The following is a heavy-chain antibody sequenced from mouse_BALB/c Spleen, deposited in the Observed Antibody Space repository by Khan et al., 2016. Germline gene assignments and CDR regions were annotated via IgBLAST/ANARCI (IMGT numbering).Heavy chain of an antibody. CDR3: ASYYGSGYDYFDY. CDR1: GYTFTSYW. V-gene: IGHV1-87*01. Sequence: QVQLQQSGAELARPGASVKLSCKASGYTFTSYWMQWVKQRPGQGLEWIGAIYPGDGDTRYTQKFKGKATLTADKSSSTAYMQLSSLASEDSAVYYSASYYGSGYDYFDYWGQGTTLTVSS. J-gene: IGHJ2*01. CDR2: IYPGDGDT. D-gene: IGHD1-1*01.